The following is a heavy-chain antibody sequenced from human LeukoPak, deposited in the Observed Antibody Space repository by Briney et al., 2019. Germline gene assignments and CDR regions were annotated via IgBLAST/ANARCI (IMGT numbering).Heavy chain of an antibody. CDR2: INPNSGGT. CDR1: GYTFNSYY. V-gene: IGHV1-2*02. D-gene: IGHD1-1*01. CDR3: ARGYNWNDGDYFDY. Sequence: GASVNVSCMASGYTFNSYYMNWVRQAPGEGPEWIRWINPNSGGTNYAQKFQGRVTMTRDTSISTAYMELSRLRSDDTAVYYCARGYNWNDGDYFDYWGQGTLVTVSS. J-gene: IGHJ4*02.